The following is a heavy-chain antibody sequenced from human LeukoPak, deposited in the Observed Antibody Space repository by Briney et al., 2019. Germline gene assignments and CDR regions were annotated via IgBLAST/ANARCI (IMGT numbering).Heavy chain of an antibody. J-gene: IGHJ5*02. CDR2: IYYSGST. V-gene: IGHV4-59*08. Sequence: SETLSLTCTVSGGSISSYYWSWIRQPPGKGLEWIGYIYYSGSTNYNPSLKSRVTISVDTSKNQFSLKLSSVTAADTAVYYCARHLEGIAPAGSTNWFDPWGQGTLVTVAS. D-gene: IGHD6-13*01. CDR1: GGSISSYY. CDR3: ARHLEGIAPAGSTNWFDP.